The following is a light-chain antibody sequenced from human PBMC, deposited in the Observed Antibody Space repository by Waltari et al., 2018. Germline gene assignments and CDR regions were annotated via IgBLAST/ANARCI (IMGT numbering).Light chain of an antibody. CDR2: DVS. V-gene: IGLV2-14*01. Sequence: QSALTQPASVSGSPGQSLTISCTGSNSDVGGYNYVSWYQQHPGKAPKVMIYDVSNRPSGVSNRFSGSKSGNTASLIISGLQAEDEADYYCGSYRSSSARYVFGTGTKVTVL. CDR3: GSYRSSSARYV. J-gene: IGLJ1*01. CDR1: NSDVGGYNY.